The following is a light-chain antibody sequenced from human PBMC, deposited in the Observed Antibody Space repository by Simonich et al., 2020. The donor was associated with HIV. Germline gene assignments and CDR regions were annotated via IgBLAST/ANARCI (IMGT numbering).Light chain of an antibody. CDR1: QGVSSG. Sequence: DIQMTQSPFSVSASVGNRVTITCRARQGVSSGLAWYQQKPGKAPKLLIYAASSLQSGVPSRFSGSGSGTEFTLTISSLQPDDFATYYCQQYNSYPITFGQGTRLEIK. J-gene: IGKJ5*01. V-gene: IGKV1D-16*02. CDR3: QQYNSYPIT. CDR2: AAS.